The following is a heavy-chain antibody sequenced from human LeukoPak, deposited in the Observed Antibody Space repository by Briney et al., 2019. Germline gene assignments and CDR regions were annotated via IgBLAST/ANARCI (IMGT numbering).Heavy chain of an antibody. D-gene: IGHD3-22*01. J-gene: IGHJ1*01. V-gene: IGHV3-23*01. Sequence: GGSLRLSCTASGFMFSTYGMSWARLAPGKGLEWVSTITGNGHFTYYADPVKGRFTISRDNSKNTLYLQMNSLTAEDTAVYYCAKDLADSGGFYSYHRWGQGTLVTVSS. CDR2: ITGNGHFT. CDR1: GFMFSTYG. CDR3: AKDLADSGGFYSYHR.